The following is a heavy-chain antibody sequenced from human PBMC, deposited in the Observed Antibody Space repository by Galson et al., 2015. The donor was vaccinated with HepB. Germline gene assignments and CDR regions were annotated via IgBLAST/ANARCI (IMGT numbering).Heavy chain of an antibody. CDR2: IYPGDSDT. J-gene: IGHJ3*02. D-gene: IGHD5-24*01. CDR3: ARSRWLQFSEDGVDAFDI. Sequence: QSGAEVKKPGESLKISCKGSGYSFTSYWIGWVRQMPGKGLEWMGIIYPGDSDTRYSPSFQGQVTISADKSISTAYLQWSSLKASDTAMYYCARSRWLQFSEDGVDAFDIWGQGTMVTVSS. CDR1: GYSFTSYW. V-gene: IGHV5-51*03.